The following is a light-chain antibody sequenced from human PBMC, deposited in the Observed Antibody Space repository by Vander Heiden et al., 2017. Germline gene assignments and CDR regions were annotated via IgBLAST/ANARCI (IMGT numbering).Light chain of an antibody. V-gene: IGLV3-19*01. CDR2: GRN. Sequence: SSELTQDPAVSVDLGQTVKITCQGDSLRNYFSNWYQQKPGQAPVLVMYGRNNRPSGIPDRFSGSDSGNTASLTITGAQSEDEADYYCNSRDSSGNHFVFGGGTKVTVL. CDR3: NSRDSSGNHFV. CDR1: SLRNYF. J-gene: IGLJ1*01.